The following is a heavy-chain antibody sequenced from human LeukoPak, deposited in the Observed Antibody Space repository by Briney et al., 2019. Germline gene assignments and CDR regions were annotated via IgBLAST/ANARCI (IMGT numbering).Heavy chain of an antibody. V-gene: IGHV4-30-4*01. CDR1: GGSVTNDDYF. CDR2: IYYTAGT. D-gene: IGHD1-26*01. J-gene: IGHJ4*02. CDR3: ARGLRYSESYVVEH. Sequence: SETLSLTCTVSGGSVTNDDYFWSWTRQPPGEGLEWIAYIYYTAGTYYNPSLKSRVTLSIDTSRNQFSLKLSSVTAADTAVYYCARGLRYSESYVVEHWGQGTLVTVSS.